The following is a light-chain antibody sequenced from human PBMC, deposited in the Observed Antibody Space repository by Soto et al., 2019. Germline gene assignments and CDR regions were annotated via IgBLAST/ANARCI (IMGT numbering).Light chain of an antibody. CDR1: QSVSRR. CDR3: QQYNSYS. V-gene: IGKV1-5*01. Sequence: IRMTQSPSSLSASTGDIFTITCRASQSVSRRLAWYQQKTGTAPKVLIYHASNLQSGVPSRFSGSGSGTEFTLTISSTQPDAFATYYCQQYNSYSFGHGTQVDI. CDR2: HAS. J-gene: IGKJ1*01.